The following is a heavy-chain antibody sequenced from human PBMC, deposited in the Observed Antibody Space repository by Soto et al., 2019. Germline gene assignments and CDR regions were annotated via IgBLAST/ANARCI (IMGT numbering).Heavy chain of an antibody. J-gene: IGHJ3*02. D-gene: IGHD5-12*01. CDR1: GGSISSYY. CDR2: IYYSGST. Sequence: SETLSLTCTVSGGSISSYYWSWIRQPPGKGLEWIGYIYYSGSTNYNPSLKSRVTISVDTSKNQFSLKLSSVTAADTAVYYCARFSKYSGYDWVDWGSDAFDIWGQGTMVTVSS. V-gene: IGHV4-59*01. CDR3: ARFSKYSGYDWVDWGSDAFDI.